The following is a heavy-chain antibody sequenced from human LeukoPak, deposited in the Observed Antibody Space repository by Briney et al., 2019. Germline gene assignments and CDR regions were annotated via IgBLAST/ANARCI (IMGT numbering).Heavy chain of an antibody. J-gene: IGHJ4*02. CDR2: IYYSGST. Sequence: PSETLSLTCTVSGGSIRSYYWSWIRQSPGKGLEWIGYIYYSGSTNYNPSLKSRVTISVDTSKNQFSLKLSSVTAADTAVYYCARGYGDYAQYFGYWGQGTLVTVSS. CDR3: ARGYGDYAQYFGY. D-gene: IGHD4-17*01. CDR1: GGSIRSYY. V-gene: IGHV4-59*01.